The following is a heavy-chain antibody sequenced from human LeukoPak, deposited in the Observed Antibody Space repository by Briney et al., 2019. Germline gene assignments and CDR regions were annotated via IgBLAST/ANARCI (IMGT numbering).Heavy chain of an antibody. J-gene: IGHJ4*02. CDR1: GGSFSSGDYS. CDR3: ARLVGSGSYYLFDY. V-gene: IGHV4-61*02. CDR2: LFSSGTT. D-gene: IGHD3-10*01. Sequence: SETLSLTCTVSGGSFSSGDYSWNWIRQPARQGLEWIGRLFSSGTTNYNPSLKSRVTISVDTSKNQFSLKLSSVTAADTAVYYCARLVGSGSYYLFDYWGQGTLVTVSS.